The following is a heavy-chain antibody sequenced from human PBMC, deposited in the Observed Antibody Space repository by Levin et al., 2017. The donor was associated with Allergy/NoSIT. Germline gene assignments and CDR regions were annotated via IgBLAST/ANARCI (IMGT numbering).Heavy chain of an antibody. V-gene: IGHV3-66*01. Sequence: GESLKISCAASGFTVSSNYMSWVRQAPGKGLEWVSVIYSGGSTYYADSVKGRFTISRDNSKNTLYLQMNSLRAEDTAVYYCARAERWNSAKVYYYYGMDVWGQGTTVTVSS. CDR3: ARAERWNSAKVYYYYGMDV. J-gene: IGHJ6*02. D-gene: IGHD1-1*01. CDR2: IYSGGST. CDR1: GFTVSSNY.